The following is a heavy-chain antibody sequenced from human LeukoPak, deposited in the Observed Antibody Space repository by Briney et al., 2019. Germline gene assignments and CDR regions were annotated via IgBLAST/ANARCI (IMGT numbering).Heavy chain of an antibody. J-gene: IGHJ4*02. CDR3: TKPHLQRNYGDSGGY. D-gene: IGHD4-17*01. V-gene: IGHV3-72*01. CDR2: SRDKANGYTT. CDR1: GFTFSDHF. Sequence: QPRGSLRLSCAASGFTFSDHFMDWVRQAPGRGLEWVGRSRDKANGYTTEYTASVKGRFTISRDESSSSLFLQMNSLRTEDTAVYYCTKPHLQRNYGDSGGYWGQGTLVTVSS.